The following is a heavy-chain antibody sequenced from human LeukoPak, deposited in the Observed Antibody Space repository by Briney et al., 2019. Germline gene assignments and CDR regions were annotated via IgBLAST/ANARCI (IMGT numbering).Heavy chain of an antibody. Sequence: SETLSLTCTVSGGSISSSSYYWGWIRQPPGKGLEWIGSIYYSGSTYYNPSLKSRVTISVDTSKNQFSLKLSAVTAADTAVYYCARGGGWDEHFDYWGQGTLVTVSS. J-gene: IGHJ4*02. CDR3: ARGGGWDEHFDY. D-gene: IGHD6-19*01. V-gene: IGHV4-39*01. CDR2: IYYSGST. CDR1: GGSISSSSYY.